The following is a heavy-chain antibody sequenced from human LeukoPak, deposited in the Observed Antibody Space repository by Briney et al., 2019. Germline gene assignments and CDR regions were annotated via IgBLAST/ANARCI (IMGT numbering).Heavy chain of an antibody. Sequence: PSETLSLTCAVYGGSFSGYYWSWIRQSPGKGLEWIGEINHSGSTNYNPSLKSRVTISVDTSKNQFSLKLSSVTAADTAVYYCARGTVAAAGTNTYYYYGMDVWGQGTTVTVSS. D-gene: IGHD6-13*01. CDR2: INHSGST. J-gene: IGHJ6*02. V-gene: IGHV4-34*01. CDR3: ARGTVAAAGTNTYYYYGMDV. CDR1: GGSFSGYY.